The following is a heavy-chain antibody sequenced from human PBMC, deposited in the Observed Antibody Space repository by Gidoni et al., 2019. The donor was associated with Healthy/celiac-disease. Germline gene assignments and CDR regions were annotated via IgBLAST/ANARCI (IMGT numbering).Heavy chain of an antibody. CDR1: GGSISSGSSS. V-gene: IGHV4-61*02. J-gene: IGHJ6*02. D-gene: IGHD2-2*01. Sequence: QVQLQESGPGLVKPSQTLSLTCTVSGGSISSGSSSWSWIRQPAGKGLEWIGRIYTSGSTNNNPSLKSRVTISVDKSKNQFSLKLSSVTAADTAVYYCARAAEAYQLLAGYYYGMDVWGQGTTVTVSS. CDR3: ARAAEAYQLLAGYYYGMDV. CDR2: IYTSGST.